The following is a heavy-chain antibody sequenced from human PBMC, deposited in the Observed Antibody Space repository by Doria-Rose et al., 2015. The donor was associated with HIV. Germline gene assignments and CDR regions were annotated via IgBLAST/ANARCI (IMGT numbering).Heavy chain of an antibody. CDR3: TKRRGVTDIDPFDI. J-gene: IGHJ3*02. Sequence: EVQLVQSGGGLLQPGRALRLSCAASGFRFDDYAMHWVRQTPGTGLEWVAGISWNSDTIDYADSVKGRFTTSRDNAKNSLYLQMNSLRAEDTALYYCTKRRGVTDIDPFDIWGQGTMVIVSS. V-gene: IGHV3-9*01. CDR2: ISWNSDTI. D-gene: IGHD2-21*02. CDR1: GFRFDDYA.